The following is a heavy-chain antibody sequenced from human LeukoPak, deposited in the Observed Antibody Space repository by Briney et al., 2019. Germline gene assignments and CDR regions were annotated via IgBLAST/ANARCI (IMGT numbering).Heavy chain of an antibody. Sequence: GGSLRLSCAASGFTFSSYSMNWVRQAPGKGLEWVSSISSSSSYIYYADSVKGRFTIPRDNAKNSLYLQMNSLRAEDAAVYYCARDTETDSSGYYKPFDYWGQGTLVTVSS. CDR1: GFTFSSYS. CDR2: ISSSSSYI. J-gene: IGHJ4*02. CDR3: ARDTETDSSGYYKPFDY. V-gene: IGHV3-21*01. D-gene: IGHD3-22*01.